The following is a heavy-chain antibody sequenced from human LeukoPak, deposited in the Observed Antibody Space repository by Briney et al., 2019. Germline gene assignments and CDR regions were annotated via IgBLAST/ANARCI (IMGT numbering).Heavy chain of an antibody. J-gene: IGHJ4*02. D-gene: IGHD6-19*01. CDR2: ISGSGGST. CDR3: AECDSSGYDY. CDR1: GFTFSSYA. Sequence: GRSLRLSCAASGFTFSSYAMHRVRQAPGKGLEWVSAISGSGGSTYYADSVKGRFTISRDNSKNTLYLQMNSLRAEDTAVYYCAECDSSGYDYWGQGTLVTVSS. V-gene: IGHV3-23*01.